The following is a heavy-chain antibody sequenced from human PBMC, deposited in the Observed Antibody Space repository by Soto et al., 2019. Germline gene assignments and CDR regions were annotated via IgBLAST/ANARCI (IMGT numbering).Heavy chain of an antibody. CDR1: GYTFTSYA. CDR3: ARGIALPTPLDY. V-gene: IGHV1-3*05. Sequence: QVQLVQSGAEEKKPGASVKVSCKASGYTFTSYAMHWVRQAPGQRLEWMGWINAGNGNTKYSQKFQGRVTITRDTSASTAYRELSILRSEDTAVYYCARGIALPTPLDYFGQGTLVTVSS. D-gene: IGHD6-13*01. J-gene: IGHJ4*02. CDR2: INAGNGNT.